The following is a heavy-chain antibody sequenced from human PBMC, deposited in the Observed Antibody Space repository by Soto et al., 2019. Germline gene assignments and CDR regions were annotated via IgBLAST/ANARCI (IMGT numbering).Heavy chain of an antibody. CDR2: ISAYNGNT. J-gene: IGHJ4*02. V-gene: IGHV1-18*04. Sequence: ASVKVSCKASGYTFTSYGISWVRQALGQGLEWMGWISAYNGNTNYAQKLQGRVTMTTDTSTSTAYMELRSLRSDDTAVYYCARDRYYYDSSGYYPYWGQGTLVTVSS. D-gene: IGHD3-22*01. CDR1: GYTFTSYG. CDR3: ARDRYYYDSSGYYPY.